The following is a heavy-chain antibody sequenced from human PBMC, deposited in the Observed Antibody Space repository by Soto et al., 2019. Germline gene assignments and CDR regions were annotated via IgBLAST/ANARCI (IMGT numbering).Heavy chain of an antibody. CDR3: ARHSLDNAKHFDY. J-gene: IGHJ4*01. CDR2: IYYSGST. V-gene: IGHV4-39*01. D-gene: IGHD2-2*03. CDR1: GGSISSSSYY. Sequence: KPSETLSLTCTVYGGSISSSSYYWGWIRQPPGKGLEWIGSIYYSGSTYYNPSLKSRVTISVDTSKNQFSLKLSSVTATDTAVYYCARHSLDNAKHFDYWGQGTLVTVSS.